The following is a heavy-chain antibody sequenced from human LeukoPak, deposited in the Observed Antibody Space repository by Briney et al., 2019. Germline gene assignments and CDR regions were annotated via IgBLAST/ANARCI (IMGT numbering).Heavy chain of an antibody. J-gene: IGHJ4*02. D-gene: IGHD6-13*01. CDR1: GGSFSGYY. CDR2: INHSGST. CDR3: ARGHTYPAAGSMGY. V-gene: IGHV4-34*01. Sequence: SETLSLTCAVYGGSFSGYYWSWIRQPPGKGLEWIGEINHSGSTNYNPSLKSRVTISVDTSKNQFSLKLSSVAAADTAVYYCARGHTYPAAGSMGYRGQGTLVTVSS.